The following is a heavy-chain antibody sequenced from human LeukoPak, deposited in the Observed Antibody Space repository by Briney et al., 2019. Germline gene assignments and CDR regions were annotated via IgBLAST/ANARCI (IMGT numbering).Heavy chain of an antibody. CDR3: ARDPQHSWFDP. CDR2: ISSSGKYV. Sequence: PGGSLRLSCSAAGFGISTYSMNWVRQAPGKGLEWVSSISSSGKYVYYGDSVKGRFTLSRDDAKNELYLQMNSLRAEDTALYYCARDPQHSWFDPWGQGTLVTVSS. J-gene: IGHJ5*02. CDR1: GFGISTYS. V-gene: IGHV3-21*06.